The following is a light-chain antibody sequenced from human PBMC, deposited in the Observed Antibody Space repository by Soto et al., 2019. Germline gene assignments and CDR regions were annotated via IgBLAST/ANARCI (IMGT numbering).Light chain of an antibody. V-gene: IGLV2-14*01. Sequence: SVLTQPASVSGSPGQSVTISCTGTSSDIGAYNLVSRYQHNPDKAPKLMISEVSNRPSGVSDRFSGSKSGNTASLTISGLQSEDEADYYCASLTTTNFVFGTGTKVTVL. CDR2: EVS. CDR1: SSDIGAYNL. CDR3: ASLTTTNFV. J-gene: IGLJ1*01.